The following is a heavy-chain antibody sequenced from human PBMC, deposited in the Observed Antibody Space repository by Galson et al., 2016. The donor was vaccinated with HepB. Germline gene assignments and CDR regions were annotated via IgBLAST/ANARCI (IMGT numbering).Heavy chain of an antibody. J-gene: IGHJ6*04. D-gene: IGHD4-17*01. CDR2: INSDGSNI. Sequence: SLRLSCAASGFTFDDYAMYWVRQAPGKGLVWVSRINSDGSNITYADSVKGRFTISRNNAKNTLYLQMNSLRAEDTAVYYCASLATVTTRYYYYGLDVWGKGTTVTVSS. V-gene: IGHV3-74*01. CDR1: GFTFDDYA. CDR3: ASLATVTTRYYYYGLDV.